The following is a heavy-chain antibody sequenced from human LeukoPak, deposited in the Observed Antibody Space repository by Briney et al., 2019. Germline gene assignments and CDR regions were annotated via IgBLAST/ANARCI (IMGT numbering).Heavy chain of an antibody. CDR3: ARFSSSWYYFDY. CDR1: GRSISSSTYY. CDR2: IYYSGST. V-gene: IGHV4-39*02. J-gene: IGHJ4*02. D-gene: IGHD6-13*01. Sequence: SQTLSLTCTVSGRSISSSTYYWGWIRQPPGKGLEWIGSIYYSGSTYYNPSRKSRVTISVDTSQNHFSLKLSSVTAADTAVYYCARFSSSWYYFDYWGQGTLVTVSS.